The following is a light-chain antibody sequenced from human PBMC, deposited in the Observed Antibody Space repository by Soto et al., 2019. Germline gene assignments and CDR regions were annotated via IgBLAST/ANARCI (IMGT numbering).Light chain of an antibody. CDR2: DAS. CDR1: QSISSW. V-gene: IGKV1-5*01. CDR3: QQYNSYWYT. J-gene: IGKJ2*01. Sequence: DIQMTQSPSTLSASVGDRVTITCRASQSISSWLAWYQQKPGKAPKLLIYDASSLESGVPSRFSGSGSGSEFTFTISSLRPDDFATYYCQQYNSYWYTFGQGTKLEIK.